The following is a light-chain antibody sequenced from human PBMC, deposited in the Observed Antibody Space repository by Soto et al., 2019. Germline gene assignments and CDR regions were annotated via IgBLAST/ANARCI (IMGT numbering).Light chain of an antibody. CDR3: QQSYITPYT. CDR2: AS. J-gene: IGKJ2*01. Sequence: DIQMTQSPSTLSASVGDKVTITCRASQTISRYLNWFQQKPGKAPKLLISASSLQDGVPSRFSDSGSGTDFTLTISSLQPEDFATYCCQQSYITPYTFGQGTKLEI. CDR1: QTISRY. V-gene: IGKV1-39*01.